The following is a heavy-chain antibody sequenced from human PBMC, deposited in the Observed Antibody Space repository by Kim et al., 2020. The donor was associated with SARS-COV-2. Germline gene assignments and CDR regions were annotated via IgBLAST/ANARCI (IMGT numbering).Heavy chain of an antibody. CDR3: ARDRIAVAGRALMGPLDY. J-gene: IGHJ4*02. Sequence: QGRVTMTRDTSTSTVYMELSSLRSEDTAVYYCARDRIAVAGRALMGPLDYWGQGTLVTVSS. V-gene: IGHV1-46*01. D-gene: IGHD6-19*01.